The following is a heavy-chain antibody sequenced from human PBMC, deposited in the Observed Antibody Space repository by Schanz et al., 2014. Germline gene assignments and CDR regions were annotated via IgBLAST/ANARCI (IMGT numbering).Heavy chain of an antibody. D-gene: IGHD6-13*01. Sequence: VKMVPSLSEVKKPGASVKVSCKASGYTFPSYGISWVRQASGQGLEWMGWINVYNGDTKFAKTFQDRVTLTTDTSTSTAYMELRSLRSDDTAVYYCARNIIATARAYDIWGQGTMVTVSS. V-gene: IGHV1-18*04. J-gene: IGHJ3*02. CDR3: ARNIIATARAYDI. CDR1: GYTFPSYG. CDR2: INVYNGDT.